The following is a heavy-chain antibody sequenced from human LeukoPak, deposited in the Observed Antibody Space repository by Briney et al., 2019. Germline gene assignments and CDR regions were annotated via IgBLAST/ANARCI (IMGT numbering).Heavy chain of an antibody. V-gene: IGHV4-39*01. J-gene: IGHJ4*02. Sequence: NPSETLSLTCTVSGGSISRSSFYWGWIRQPPGKGLEWIASIYYSGSTYYNPSLKSRVTISVGTSKNQFSLKLSSVTAADTAVYYCAGGLLEEYYFDYWGQGTLVTVSS. D-gene: IGHD2-15*01. CDR3: AGGLLEEYYFDY. CDR1: GGSISRSSFY. CDR2: IYYSGST.